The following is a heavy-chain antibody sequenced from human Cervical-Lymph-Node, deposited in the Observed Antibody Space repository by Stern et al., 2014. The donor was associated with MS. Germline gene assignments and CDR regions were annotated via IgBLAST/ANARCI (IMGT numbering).Heavy chain of an antibody. CDR1: GFTFSSYG. CDR2: IWYDGSNK. D-gene: IGHD6-13*01. Sequence: VQLVESGGGVVKPGRSLRLSCAASGFTFSSYGMHWVRQAPGQGLEWVAGIWYDGSNKYYADSVKGRFTISRDNSKNTLYLQMNSLRAEDTAVYYCARSSSPSPYYYYGMDVWGQGTTVTVSS. J-gene: IGHJ6*02. CDR3: ARSSSPSPYYYYGMDV. V-gene: IGHV3-33*01.